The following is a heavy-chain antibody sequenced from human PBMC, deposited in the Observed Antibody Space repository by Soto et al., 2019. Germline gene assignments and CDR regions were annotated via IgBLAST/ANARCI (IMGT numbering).Heavy chain of an antibody. D-gene: IGHD1-26*01. CDR3: ARDFRGSYRLEYYFDY. CDR2: ISSSSSTI. CDR1: GFTFSSYS. Sequence: GGSLRLSCAASGFTFSSYSMNWVRQAPGKGLEWVSYISSSSSTIYYADSVKGRFTVSRDNAKNSLYLQMNSLRDEDTAVYYCARDFRGSYRLEYYFDYSGQGTLVTVSS. V-gene: IGHV3-48*02. J-gene: IGHJ4*02.